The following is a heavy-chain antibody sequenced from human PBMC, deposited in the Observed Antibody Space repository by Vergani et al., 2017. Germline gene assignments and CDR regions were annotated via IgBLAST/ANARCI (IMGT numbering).Heavy chain of an antibody. J-gene: IGHJ4*02. Sequence: QVKLVESGGGVVQPGRSLRLSCAASGFTFSFYAMHWVRQAPGRGLEWVAVISYDGSNKYYADSVKGRFTISRDNSKNTLYLQMNSLRVEDTAVYYCARGASGDYVSSFDYWGQGTLVTVSS. V-gene: IGHV3-30-3*01. CDR1: GFTFSFYA. D-gene: IGHD4-17*01. CDR3: ARGASGDYVSSFDY. CDR2: ISYDGSNK.